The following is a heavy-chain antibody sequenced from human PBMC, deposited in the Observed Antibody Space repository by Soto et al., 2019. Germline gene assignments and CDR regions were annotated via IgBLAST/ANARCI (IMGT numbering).Heavy chain of an antibody. V-gene: IGHV1-69*12. Sequence: QVQLVQSGAEVKKPGSSVKVSCKASGGTFSSYAISWVRQAPGQGLEWMGGSIPIFGTANYAQKFQGRVTITADESTSTAYMELSSLRSEDTAVYYCASDVGFCSGGSCYTTGPIDDWGQGTLVTVSS. D-gene: IGHD2-15*01. CDR2: SIPIFGTA. J-gene: IGHJ4*02. CDR3: ASDVGFCSGGSCYTTGPIDD. CDR1: GGTFSSYA.